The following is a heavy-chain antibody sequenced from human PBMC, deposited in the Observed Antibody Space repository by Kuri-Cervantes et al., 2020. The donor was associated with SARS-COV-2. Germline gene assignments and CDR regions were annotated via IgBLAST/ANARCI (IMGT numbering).Heavy chain of an antibody. CDR3: ARHSNWGSGEYYYYMDV. CDR2: IYYSGST. V-gene: IGHV4-39*01. Sequence: SETLSLTCTVSGGSISSSSYYWGWIRQPPGKGLEWIGSIYYSGSTYYNLSLKSLVTISVDTSKNTFSLKLSSVTAADTAVYYCARHSNWGSGEYYYYMDVWGKGTTVTVSS. CDR1: GGSISSSSYY. D-gene: IGHD7-27*01. J-gene: IGHJ6*03.